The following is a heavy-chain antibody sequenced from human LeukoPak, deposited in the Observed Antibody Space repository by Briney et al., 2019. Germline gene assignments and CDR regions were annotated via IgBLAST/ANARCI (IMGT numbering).Heavy chain of an antibody. V-gene: IGHV3-7*03. J-gene: IGHJ6*03. D-gene: IGHD1-14*01. CDR3: AKFPRNFVAYFYYYMDV. CDR1: GFTFSSYW. Sequence: PGGSLRLSCAASGFTFSSYWMSWVRQAPGKGLEWVANIKQDGSEKYYVDSVKGRFTISRDNAKNSLYLQMNSLRAEDTAVYYCAKFPRNFVAYFYYYMDVWGKGTTVIVSS. CDR2: IKQDGSEK.